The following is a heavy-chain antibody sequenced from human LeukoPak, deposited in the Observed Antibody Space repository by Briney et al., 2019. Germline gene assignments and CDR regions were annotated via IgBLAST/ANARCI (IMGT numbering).Heavy chain of an antibody. CDR3: ARAVEVVTASSFDY. Sequence: SETLSLTCTVSGGSLSSYYWSWIRQHPGKGLEWIGYISYSGSTYYNPSLKSRVTISLDTSKSQFSLKLSSVTAADTAVYYSARAVEVVTASSFDYWGQGTLVTVSS. CDR1: GGSLSSYY. D-gene: IGHD2-21*02. CDR2: ISYSGST. J-gene: IGHJ4*02. V-gene: IGHV4-59*06.